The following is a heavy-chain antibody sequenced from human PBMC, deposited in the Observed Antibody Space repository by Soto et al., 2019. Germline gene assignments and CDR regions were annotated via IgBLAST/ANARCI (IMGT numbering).Heavy chain of an antibody. CDR1: GFTFSSYG. J-gene: IGHJ6*02. D-gene: IGHD6-19*01. Sequence: QVQLVESGGGVVQPGRSLRLSCAASGFTFSSYGMHWVRQAPGKGLEWVAVIWYDGSNKYYADSVKGRFTISRDNSKNTXXLQMNCLRADDTAVYYCARGIAVAHADYYYYGMDVWGQGTTVTVSS. CDR3: ARGIAVAHADYYYYGMDV. V-gene: IGHV3-33*01. CDR2: IWYDGSNK.